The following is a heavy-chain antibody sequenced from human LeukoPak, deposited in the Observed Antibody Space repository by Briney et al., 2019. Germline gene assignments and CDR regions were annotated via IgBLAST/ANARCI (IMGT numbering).Heavy chain of an antibody. Sequence: SETLSLTCAVYGGSFSGYYWSWTRQPPGEGLEWIGEINHSGSTNYNPSLKSRVTISVDTSKNQFSLKLSSVTAADTAVYYCATRIAARPFDPWGQGTLVTVSS. CDR1: GGSFSGYY. D-gene: IGHD6-6*01. V-gene: IGHV4-34*01. J-gene: IGHJ5*02. CDR3: ATRIAARPFDP. CDR2: INHSGST.